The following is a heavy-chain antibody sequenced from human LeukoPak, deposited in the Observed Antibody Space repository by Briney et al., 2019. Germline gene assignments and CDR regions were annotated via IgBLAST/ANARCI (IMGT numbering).Heavy chain of an antibody. CDR2: ISISGDTR. J-gene: IGHJ6*04. CDR1: GFTFSNYA. CDR3: ARDGPPDV. Sequence: PGGSLRLSCAASGFTFSNYAMNWVRQAPGKGLERVSYISISGDTRDYADSVKGRFTISRDNAKSSLYLQMNSLGAEDTAVYYCARDGPPDVWGKGTTVTVSS. V-gene: IGHV3-48*03.